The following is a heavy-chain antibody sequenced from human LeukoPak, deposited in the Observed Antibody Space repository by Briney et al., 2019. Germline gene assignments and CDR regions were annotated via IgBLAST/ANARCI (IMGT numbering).Heavy chain of an antibody. CDR2: IKEDGSKK. CDR1: GFTFSSYW. CDR3: ARDRWGYSYGGD. V-gene: IGHV3-7*01. D-gene: IGHD5-18*01. Sequence: GGSLRLSCAASGFTFSSYWVSWVRQAPGKGLEWVANIKEDGSKKYYVDSVKGRFTISRDNAKNSLYLQMNSLRAEDTAVYYCARDRWGYSYGGDWGQGTLVTVSS. J-gene: IGHJ4*02.